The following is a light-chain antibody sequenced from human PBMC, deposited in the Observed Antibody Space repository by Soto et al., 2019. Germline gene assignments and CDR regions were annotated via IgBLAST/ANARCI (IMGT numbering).Light chain of an antibody. J-gene: IGKJ2*03. CDR3: QYYGSSPLYS. CDR1: QSVNSNY. V-gene: IGKV3-20*01. CDR2: GAS. Sequence: EIVLTQSPGTLSLSPGERATLSCRASQSVNSNYLAWYQQKPGQAPRLLIYGASSKATGISDRFSGSGSGTDFTLTISRLESEDFAVYYCQYYGSSPLYSFGQGTKLEIK.